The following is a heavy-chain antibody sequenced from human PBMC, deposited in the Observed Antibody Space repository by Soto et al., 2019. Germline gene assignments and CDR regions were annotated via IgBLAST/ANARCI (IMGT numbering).Heavy chain of an antibody. D-gene: IGHD3-3*01. CDR3: ARIKLVEWFFINVDVYDMDV. J-gene: IGHJ6*02. V-gene: IGHV3-48*02. CDR2: ISSDSRTI. Sequence: GGSLRLSCVVSGFSLSDYAVNWVRQASGKGLEWVSFISSDSRTIYYADSVEGRFTVSRDNARNSVSLQMDSLRDEDAAVYYCARIKLVEWFFINVDVYDMDVWGQGTPVTVSS. CDR1: GFSLSDYA.